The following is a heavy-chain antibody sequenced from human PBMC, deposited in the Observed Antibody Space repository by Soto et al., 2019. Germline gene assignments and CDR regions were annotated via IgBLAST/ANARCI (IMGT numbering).Heavy chain of an antibody. Sequence: SVKVSCKASGGTFSSYAISWVRQAPGQGLEWMGGIIPIFGTANYAQKFQGRVTITADESTSTAYMELSSLRSEDTAVCYFARGDIVVVPAADYYYYGMDVWGQGTTVTVSS. J-gene: IGHJ6*02. CDR3: ARGDIVVVPAADYYYYGMDV. CDR2: IIPIFGTA. CDR1: GGTFSSYA. D-gene: IGHD2-2*01. V-gene: IGHV1-69*13.